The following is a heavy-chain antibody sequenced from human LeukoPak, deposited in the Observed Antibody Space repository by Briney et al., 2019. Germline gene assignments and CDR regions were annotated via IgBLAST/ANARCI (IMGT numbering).Heavy chain of an antibody. CDR1: GFTFSNIR. Sequence: PGGSLRLSCAASGFTFSNIRMHWVSQAPRKGLVWVSRINSGGSDTSYAASVKGRLTLSRDNAKNTLYLQMNSLRAEDTAIYYGVGGYDPHYWGQGTLVTVSS. J-gene: IGHJ4*02. CDR2: INSGGSDT. D-gene: IGHD2-8*02. CDR3: VGGYDPHY. V-gene: IGHV3-74*01.